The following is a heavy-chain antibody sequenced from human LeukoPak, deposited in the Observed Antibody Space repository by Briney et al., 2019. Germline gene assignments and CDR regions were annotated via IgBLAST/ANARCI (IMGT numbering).Heavy chain of an antibody. CDR2: ISYSGST. J-gene: IGHJ6*03. Sequence: SETLSLTCTVSGGSISSYYWSWIRQPPGKGLEWIGYISYSGSTNYNPSLKSRVAISVDTSKSQFSLKLSSVTAADTAIYYCASGIVPDYYYYYMGVWGKGTTVTVSS. V-gene: IGHV4-59*01. CDR3: ASGIVPDYYYYYMGV. CDR1: GGSISSYY. D-gene: IGHD6-6*01.